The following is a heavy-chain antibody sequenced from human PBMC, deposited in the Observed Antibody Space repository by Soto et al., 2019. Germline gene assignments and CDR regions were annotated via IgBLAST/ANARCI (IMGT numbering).Heavy chain of an antibody. CDR2: IIPIFGTA. J-gene: IGHJ4*02. Sequence: ASVKVSCKASGGTFSSYAISWVRQAPGQGLEWMGGIIPIFGTANYAQKFQGRVTITADESTSTAYMELSSLRSEDTAVYYCARDKCSGGSCSGISCWGQGTLVTVSS. CDR1: GGTFSSYA. D-gene: IGHD2-15*01. CDR3: ARDKCSGGSCSGISC. V-gene: IGHV1-69*13.